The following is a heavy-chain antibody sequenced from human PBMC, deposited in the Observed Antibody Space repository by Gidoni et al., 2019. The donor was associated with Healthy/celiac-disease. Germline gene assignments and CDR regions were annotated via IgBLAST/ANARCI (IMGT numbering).Heavy chain of an antibody. CDR3: AKGYCSGGSCATQFDY. CDR2: SSGSGGST. J-gene: IGHJ4*02. V-gene: IGHV3-23*01. D-gene: IGHD2-15*01. Sequence: EVQLLASGGGLVQPGGSLRLSCAASGFTFSSYAMSWVRQAPGKGLDCVAASSGSGGSTYYADAVKGRFTISRDNSKNTLYLQMKSLRAEDTAVYYCAKGYCSGGSCATQFDYWGQGTLVTVSS. CDR1: GFTFSSYA.